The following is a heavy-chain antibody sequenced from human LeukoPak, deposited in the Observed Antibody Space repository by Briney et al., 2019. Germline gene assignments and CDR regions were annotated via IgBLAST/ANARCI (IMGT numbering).Heavy chain of an antibody. V-gene: IGHV4-31*03. Sequence: SETLSLTCTVSGGSINSGGYYWSWIRQHPGKGLEWIGHIYYTGSTYYNPSLKSRVTISVDTSKNQFSLKLSSVTAADTAVYYCAKGIYSSGWSYFDYWGHGTLVTVSS. CDR2: IYYTGST. CDR3: AKGIYSSGWSYFDY. CDR1: GGSINSGGYY. J-gene: IGHJ4*01. D-gene: IGHD6-19*01.